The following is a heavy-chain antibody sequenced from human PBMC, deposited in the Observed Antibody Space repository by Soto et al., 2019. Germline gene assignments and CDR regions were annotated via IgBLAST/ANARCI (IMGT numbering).Heavy chain of an antibody. D-gene: IGHD3-22*01. J-gene: IGHJ3*02. CDR3: ASWRGHEFRHYYYDSSGYWHAFDI. CDR1: GGSISSYY. Sequence: SETLSLTCTVSGGSISSYYWSWIRQPPGKGLEWIGYIYYSGSTNYNPSLKSRVTISVDTSKNQFSLKLSSVTAADTAVYYCASWRGHEFRHYYYDSSGYWHAFDIWGQGTMVTVSS. CDR2: IYYSGST. V-gene: IGHV4-59*01.